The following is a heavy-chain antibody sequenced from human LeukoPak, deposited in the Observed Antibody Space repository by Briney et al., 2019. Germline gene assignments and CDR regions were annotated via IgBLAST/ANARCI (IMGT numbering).Heavy chain of an antibody. V-gene: IGHV1-46*01. CDR3: ARDEKPSSGSPTLPNDAFDI. J-gene: IGHJ3*02. CDR2: LNSSGGST. D-gene: IGHD6-25*01. Sequence: GASVKVSCKPSGYIFTDYYIHWVRQAPGQGLEWMGILNSSGGSTTYAQKFHGRITMTRDASTSTVYMELRSLRSEDTAVYYCARDEKPSSGSPTLPNDAFDIWGQGTMVTVSS. CDR1: GYIFTDYY.